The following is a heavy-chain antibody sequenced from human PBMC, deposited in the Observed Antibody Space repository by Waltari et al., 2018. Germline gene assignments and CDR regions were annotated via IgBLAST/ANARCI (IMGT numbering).Heavy chain of an antibody. Sequence: EVQLVESGGGLVQPGGSLRLSCAASGFTFSSYSMSWVRQAPGKGLEWVSVIYSGGSTYYADSVKGRFTISRDNSKNTLYLQMNSLRAEDTAVYYCARDRMANTYAFDIWGQGTMVTVSS. D-gene: IGHD5-12*01. CDR3: ARDRMANTYAFDI. V-gene: IGHV3-66*01. J-gene: IGHJ3*02. CDR1: GFTFSSYS. CDR2: IYSGGST.